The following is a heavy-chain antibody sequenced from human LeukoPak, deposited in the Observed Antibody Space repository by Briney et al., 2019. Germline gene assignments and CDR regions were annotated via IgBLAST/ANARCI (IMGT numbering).Heavy chain of an antibody. CDR1: GFTFTNYW. CDR2: IEQDGSDK. D-gene: IGHD1-26*01. J-gene: IGHJ4*02. V-gene: IGHV3-7*01. Sequence: GGSLRLSCAVSGFTFTNYWMTGVRQAPGKGLEWVANIEQDGSDKYYVDSVVGRFTISRDNAQNLLYLHRNSLRAEDTGVYYCAKSGGFFDTWGQGTLVTVSS. CDR3: AKSGGFFDT.